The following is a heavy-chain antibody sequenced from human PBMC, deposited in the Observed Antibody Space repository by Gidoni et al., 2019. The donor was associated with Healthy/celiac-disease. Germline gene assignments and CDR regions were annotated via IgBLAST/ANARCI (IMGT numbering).Heavy chain of an antibody. CDR2: ISGSGGST. CDR3: AKGTYYGSGIAFDP. J-gene: IGHJ5*02. CDR1: GFTFSSYA. V-gene: IGHV3-23*01. Sequence: EVQLLESGGGLVQPGGSLRLSCAASGFTFSSYAMSWVRQAPGKGLELVSAISGSGGSTYYADSVKGRFTISRDNYKNTLYLQMNSLRAEDTAVYDCAKGTYYGSGIAFDPWGQGTLVTVSS. D-gene: IGHD3-10*01.